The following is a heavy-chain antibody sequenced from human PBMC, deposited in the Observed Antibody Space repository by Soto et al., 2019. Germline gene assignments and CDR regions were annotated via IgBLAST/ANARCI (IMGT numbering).Heavy chain of an antibody. CDR2: ISRSGNI. CDR3: AGGHDYVYFYDY. V-gene: IGHV4-30-4*01. CDR1: GGSLTTGDYY. D-gene: IGHD4-17*01. J-gene: IGHJ4*02. Sequence: QVQLQESGPGLAKPSQTLSLICTVSGGSLTTGDYYWTWIRQSPGEGLEWIGYISRSGNIFYNPALKSRITISLDTSKDQFSLKLNSVTAADTAVYYWAGGHDYVYFYDYWGQGTLVTVSS.